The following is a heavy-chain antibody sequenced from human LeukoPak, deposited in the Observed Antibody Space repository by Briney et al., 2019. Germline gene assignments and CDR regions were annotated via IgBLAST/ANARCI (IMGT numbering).Heavy chain of an antibody. CDR3: ARVSGYYDSSGYWVIDL. Sequence: SETLSLTCTVSGGSIRSYYWSWIRQSPGKGLEWIGYIYYSGSTNYNPSLKSRVTISVDTSKNQFSLKLSSVTAADTAVYYCARVSGYYDSSGYWVIDLWGQGTLVTVSS. CDR2: IYYSGST. D-gene: IGHD3-22*01. V-gene: IGHV4-59*01. J-gene: IGHJ5*02. CDR1: GGSIRSYY.